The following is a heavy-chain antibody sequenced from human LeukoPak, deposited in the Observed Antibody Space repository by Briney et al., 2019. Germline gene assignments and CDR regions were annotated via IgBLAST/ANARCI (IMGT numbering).Heavy chain of an antibody. J-gene: IGHJ3*02. CDR2: AYNSGST. CDR3: ARGKYSSSDAFDI. CDR1: GDSVSSDSYY. D-gene: IGHD6-6*01. Sequence: SETLSLTCSVSGDSVSSDSYYWSWIRQPPGKGLEWIGYAYNSGSTNYNPSLKSRIAISVETSKNQFSLKLNSVTAADTAVYYCARGKYSSSDAFDIWGQGTMVTVSS. V-gene: IGHV4-61*01.